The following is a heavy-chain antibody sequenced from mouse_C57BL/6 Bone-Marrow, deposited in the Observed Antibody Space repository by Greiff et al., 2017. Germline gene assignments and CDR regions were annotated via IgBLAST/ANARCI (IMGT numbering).Heavy chain of an antibody. CDR1: GYSITSGYY. D-gene: IGHD2-1*01. CDR2: ISYDGSN. Sequence: ESGPGLVKPSQSLSLTCSVTGYSITSGYYWNWIRQFPGNKLEWMGYISYDGSNNYNPSLKNRISITRDTSKNQFFLKLNSVTTEDTATYYCAREGYYGSYNWYFDVWGTGTTVTVSS. CDR3: AREGYYGSYNWYFDV. J-gene: IGHJ1*03. V-gene: IGHV3-6*01.